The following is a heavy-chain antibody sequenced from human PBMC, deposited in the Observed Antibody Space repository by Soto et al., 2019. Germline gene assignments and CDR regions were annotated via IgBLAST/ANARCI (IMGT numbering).Heavy chain of an antibody. CDR2: INHSGST. J-gene: IGHJ4*02. Sequence: SETLSLTCAVYGGSFSGYYWSWIRQPPGKGLEWIGEINHSGSTNYNPSLKSRVTISVDTSKNQFSLKLSSVTAADTAVYYCAGASSRVSSVVAAYWGQGTLVTVSS. V-gene: IGHV4-34*01. CDR1: GGSFSGYY. D-gene: IGHD2-15*01. CDR3: AGASSRVSSVVAAY.